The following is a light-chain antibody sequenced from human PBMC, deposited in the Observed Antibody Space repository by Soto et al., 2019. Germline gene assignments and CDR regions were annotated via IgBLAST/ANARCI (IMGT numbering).Light chain of an antibody. J-gene: IGKJ1*01. Sequence: EILMTQSPATLSVSPGERATLSCRASQSVDGNLAWYQQKPGQAPRLLIYGASTRATGISARFSGSGSGTDFTLTISRLEPEDFAVYYCQHYYTSYTTFGQGTKV. V-gene: IGKV3-15*01. CDR3: QHYYTSYTT. CDR2: GAS. CDR1: QSVDGN.